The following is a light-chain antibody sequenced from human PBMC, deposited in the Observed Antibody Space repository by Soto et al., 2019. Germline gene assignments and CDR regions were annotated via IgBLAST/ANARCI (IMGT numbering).Light chain of an antibody. V-gene: IGKV3-20*01. CDR2: GAS. J-gene: IGKJ1*01. CDR3: QQYAKT. Sequence: EIVLTQSPGTLSLSPGERATLSCRASQSVSSSYLAWYQQKPGQAPRLLIYGASSRATGIPDRFSGSGSGKDFPLTISRLEPEDFAMYSCQQYAKTFGLGTKVEIK. CDR1: QSVSSSY.